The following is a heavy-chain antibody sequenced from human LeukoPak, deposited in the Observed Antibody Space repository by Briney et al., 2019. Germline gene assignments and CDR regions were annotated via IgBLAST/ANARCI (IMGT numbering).Heavy chain of an antibody. Sequence: ASVKVSCKASGYTFTGYYMHCVRQAPGQGLEWMGWINPNSGGTNYAQTFQGRVTMTRDTSISTAYMELSRLRSDDTAVYYCARDLVRGVRSLGYWGQGTLVTVSS. V-gene: IGHV1-2*02. CDR1: GYTFTGYY. CDR2: INPNSGGT. D-gene: IGHD3-10*01. J-gene: IGHJ4*02. CDR3: ARDLVRGVRSLGY.